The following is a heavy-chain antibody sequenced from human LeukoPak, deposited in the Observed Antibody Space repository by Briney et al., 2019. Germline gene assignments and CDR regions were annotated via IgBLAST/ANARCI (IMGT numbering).Heavy chain of an antibody. CDR1: GYTFTGYY. J-gene: IGHJ5*02. CDR3: ARGGSGSYFSWLDP. D-gene: IGHD3-10*01. CDR2: INPNSGGT. Sequence: ASVKVSCKASGYTFTGYYIHWVRQAPGQGLEFVGWINPNSGGTSYAQKFQGRVTMTRDTSISTAYMELSRLRSDDTAVYYCARGGSGSYFSWLDPWGQGTLVTVSS. V-gene: IGHV1-2*02.